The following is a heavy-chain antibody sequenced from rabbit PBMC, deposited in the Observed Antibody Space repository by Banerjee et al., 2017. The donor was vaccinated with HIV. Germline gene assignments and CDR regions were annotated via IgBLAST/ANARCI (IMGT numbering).Heavy chain of an antibody. D-gene: IGHD4-1*01. CDR3: ARRGSDWGDDL. J-gene: IGHJ3*01. Sequence: QEQLEESGGDLVKPEGSLTLTCTASGFSFSNGYVMCWVRQAPGKGLEWIACINTSSGNTVYASWVNGRFTISKTSSTTVTLQMTSLTAADTATYFCARRGSDWGDDLWGQGTLVTVS. CDR2: INTSSGNT. V-gene: IGHV1S45*01. CDR1: GFSFSNGYV.